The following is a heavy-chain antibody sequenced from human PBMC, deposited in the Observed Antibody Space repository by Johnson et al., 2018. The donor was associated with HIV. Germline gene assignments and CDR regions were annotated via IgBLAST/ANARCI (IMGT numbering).Heavy chain of an antibody. J-gene: IGHJ3*01. CDR1: GFTFDDYG. CDR2: ISGSGGST. V-gene: IGHV3-23*04. Sequence: VQLVESGGGVVRPGGSLRLSCAASGFTFDDYGMSWVRQAPGKGLEWVSAISGSGGSTYYADSVKGRFTISRDNSKNTLYLQMNSLRAEDTAVYYCAKNQLRRYDAFNFWGQGTMVTVSS. CDR3: AKNQLRRYDAFNF. D-gene: IGHD3-3*01.